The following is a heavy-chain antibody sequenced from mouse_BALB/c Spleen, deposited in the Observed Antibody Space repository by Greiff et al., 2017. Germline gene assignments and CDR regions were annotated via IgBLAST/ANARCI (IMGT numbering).Heavy chain of an antibody. D-gene: IGHD2-14*01. CDR2: INPSNGRT. CDR3: ARRDYRDAMDY. V-gene: IGHV1S81*02. CDR1: GYTFTSYW. Sequence: QVQLQQSGAELVKPGASVKLSCKASGYTFTSYWMHWVKQRPGQGLEWIGEINPSNGRTNYNEKFKSKATLTVDKSSSTAYMQLSSLTSEDSAVYYCARRDYRDAMDYWGQGTSVTVSS. J-gene: IGHJ4*01.